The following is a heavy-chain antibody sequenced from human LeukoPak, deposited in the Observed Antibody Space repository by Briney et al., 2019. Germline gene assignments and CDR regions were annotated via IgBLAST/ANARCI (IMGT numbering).Heavy chain of an antibody. CDR1: GYSIRSGYY. V-gene: IGHV4-38-2*02. D-gene: IGHD1-26*01. J-gene: IGHJ4*02. Sequence: SETLSLTCTVSGYSIRSGYYWAWMRQPPGKGLELIGTIYHIGSTYYNPSLKSRVTISVDTSRNQFSLRLTSVTAADTAMYFCAREEMPGKFDYWGQGILVTVSS. CDR2: IYHIGST. CDR3: AREEMPGKFDY.